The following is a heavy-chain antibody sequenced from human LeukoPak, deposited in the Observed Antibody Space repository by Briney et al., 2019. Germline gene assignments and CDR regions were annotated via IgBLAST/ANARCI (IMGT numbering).Heavy chain of an antibody. V-gene: IGHV3-23*01. CDR1: GFDFSRSA. CDR2: IRGGGGDT. Sequence: PGGSLRLSCVASGFDFSRSAMSWVRQAPGKGLEWVSGIRGGGGDTYYADSAKGRFTISRDNSKSTLYLQMSSLRADDAAIYYCAKDLGFFSGREAYWGQGTLVTVSS. CDR3: AKDLGFFSGREAY. J-gene: IGHJ4*02. D-gene: IGHD6-19*01.